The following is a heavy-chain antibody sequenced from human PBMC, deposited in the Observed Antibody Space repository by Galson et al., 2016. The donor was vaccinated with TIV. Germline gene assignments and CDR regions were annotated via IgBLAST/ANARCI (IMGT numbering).Heavy chain of an antibody. J-gene: IGHJ4*02. CDR1: GGTFSTCG. Sequence: QSGAEVKKPGASVKVSCKASGGTFSTCGISWVRQAPGQGLEWMGRVIPILGIANYAQKFQGRVTITADISTSTAYMELSSLRSEDTAVYYCARALGAEGGNWGQGILVTVSS. CDR3: ARALGAEGGN. D-gene: IGHD6-13*01. CDR2: VIPILGIA. V-gene: IGHV1-69*04.